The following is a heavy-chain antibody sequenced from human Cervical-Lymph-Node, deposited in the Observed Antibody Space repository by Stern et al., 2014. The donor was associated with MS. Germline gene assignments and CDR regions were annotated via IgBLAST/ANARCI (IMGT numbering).Heavy chain of an antibody. CDR1: GFTFSKYG. CDR3: AREYTTSSKVYGMDV. Sequence: MQLVESGGGVVQPGRSLRLSCAASGFTFSKYGIHWVRQAPGTGLEWLAGISYDGSYKNYADSVRGRFTISRDNPRNTVFLQMNSLRAEDTAVYQCAREYTTSSKVYGMDVWGQGTTVTVSS. V-gene: IGHV3-30*19. CDR2: ISYDGSYK. J-gene: IGHJ6*02. D-gene: IGHD1-26*01.